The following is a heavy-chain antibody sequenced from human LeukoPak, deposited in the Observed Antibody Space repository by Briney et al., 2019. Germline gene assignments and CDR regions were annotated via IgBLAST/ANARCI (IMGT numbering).Heavy chain of an antibody. Sequence: GGSLRLSCAASGFTFSSYSMNWVRQAPGKGLEWVSYISSSSSTIYYADSVKGRFTISRDNAKNSLYLQMNSLRAEDTAVYYCARVGVATTVHYYYYMDVWGKGTTVTVSS. CDR3: ARVGVATTVHYYYYMDV. CDR1: GFTFSSYS. V-gene: IGHV3-48*01. CDR2: ISSSSSTI. J-gene: IGHJ6*03. D-gene: IGHD4-11*01.